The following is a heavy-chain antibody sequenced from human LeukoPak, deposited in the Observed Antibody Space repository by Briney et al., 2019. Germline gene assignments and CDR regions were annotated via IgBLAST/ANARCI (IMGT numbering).Heavy chain of an antibody. D-gene: IGHD5-18*01. CDR2: ISSSSSTI. Sequence: GGSLRLSCEGSGFTFSTYNLHWVRQASGKGPEWVSYISSSSSTIYYADSAKGRFTISRDNAKNSLYLQMNSLRAEDTAVYYCARDPDTAMPPDAFDIWGQGTVVTVSS. CDR1: GFTFSTYN. V-gene: IGHV3-48*01. CDR3: ARDPDTAMPPDAFDI. J-gene: IGHJ3*02.